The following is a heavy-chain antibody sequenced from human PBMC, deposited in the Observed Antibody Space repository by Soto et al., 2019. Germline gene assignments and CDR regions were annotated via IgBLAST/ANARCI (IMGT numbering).Heavy chain of an antibody. V-gene: IGHV1-69*01. CDR1: GGSFSTYG. CDR3: ARDGVDVSRTTVRHGALDI. J-gene: IGHJ3*02. CDR2: FLPVFTTA. D-gene: IGHD4-17*01. Sequence: QVQLVQSGAEVKKPGSSVKVSCKASGGSFSTYGISWVRQAPGQGLEWMGGFLPVFTTAKYARKFQGRVSITADESTYTAYRELSSLRSEDTAVYFCARDGVDVSRTTVRHGALDIWGQGTVVTVSS.